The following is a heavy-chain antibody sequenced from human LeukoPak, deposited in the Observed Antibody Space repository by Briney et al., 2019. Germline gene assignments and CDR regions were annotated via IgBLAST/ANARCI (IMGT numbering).Heavy chain of an antibody. J-gene: IGHJ4*02. CDR1: GDSVPSSSSA. V-gene: IGHV6-1*01. CDR3: VRGGHFDY. D-gene: IGHD3-16*01. CDR2: TYYRSKWYN. Sequence: SQTLSLTCAISGDSVPSSSSAWNWVRQSPSRGLEWLGRTYYRSKWYNDYAESVKSRIAINPDTSKNQFSLHLNSVTPEDTAVYYCVRGGHFDYWGQGTLVTVSS.